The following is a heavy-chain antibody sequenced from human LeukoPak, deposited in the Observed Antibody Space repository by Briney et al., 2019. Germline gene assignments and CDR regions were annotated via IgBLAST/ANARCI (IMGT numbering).Heavy chain of an antibody. CDR2: ISTSGSTI. CDR1: GFTFSTYA. D-gene: IGHD3-16*02. J-gene: IGHJ3*01. Sequence: GGSLRLSCSGSGFTFSTYAMRWVRQAPGKGLEWVSAISTSGSTIYYADSVKGRFTISRDNSKNALFLQMNSLRPEDTAVYYCARDRYTKNYFDALDLWGQGSTVTVSS. CDR3: ARDRYTKNYFDALDL. V-gene: IGHV3-23*01.